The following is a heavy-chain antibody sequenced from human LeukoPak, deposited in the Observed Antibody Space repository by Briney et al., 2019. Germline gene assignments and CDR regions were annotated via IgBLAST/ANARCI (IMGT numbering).Heavy chain of an antibody. Sequence: RASVKVSCKASGYTFTSFGISWVRQAPGQGLEWMGWSSAYNGNTKYAQNVQGRVTMTADTSTDTAYMELRSLRSDDTAVYYCARDLGEDTTMIFFDFWGQGTLVTVSS. D-gene: IGHD5-18*01. CDR1: GYTFTSFG. V-gene: IGHV1-18*01. J-gene: IGHJ4*02. CDR3: ARDLGEDTTMIFFDF. CDR2: SSAYNGNT.